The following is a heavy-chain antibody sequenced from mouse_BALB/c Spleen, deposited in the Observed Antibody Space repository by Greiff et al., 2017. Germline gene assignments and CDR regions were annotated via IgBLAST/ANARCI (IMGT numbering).Heavy chain of an antibody. Sequence: QVQLQQSGPELVKPGASVKISCKASGYAFSSSWMNWVKQRPGQGLEWIGRIYPGDGDTNYNEKFKGKATFTADTSSNTAYMQLSSLTSEDSAVYYCARVKNYRYDLFAYWGQGTLVTVSA. D-gene: IGHD2-14*01. CDR2: IYPGDGDT. V-gene: IGHV1-82*01. J-gene: IGHJ3*01. CDR1: GYAFSSSW. CDR3: ARVKNYRYDLFAY.